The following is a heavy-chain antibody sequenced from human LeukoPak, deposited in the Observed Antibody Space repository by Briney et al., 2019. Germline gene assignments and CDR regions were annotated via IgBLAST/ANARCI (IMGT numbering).Heavy chain of an antibody. Sequence: HPGRSLRLSCAASGFTFSDYAMHWVRQAPGEGLEWVAVVSYDGNNKYYADSAKGRFTISRDNSKNTLYLQLNSLRAEDTALYYCARAYPSGYDSTPCGYWGQGTLVTVSS. J-gene: IGHJ4*02. CDR3: ARAYPSGYDSTPCGY. V-gene: IGHV3-30*17. CDR1: GFTFSDYA. D-gene: IGHD5-12*01. CDR2: VSYDGNNK.